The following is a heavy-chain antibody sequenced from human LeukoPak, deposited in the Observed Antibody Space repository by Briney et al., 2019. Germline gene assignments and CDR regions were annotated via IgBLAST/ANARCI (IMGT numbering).Heavy chain of an antibody. CDR2: IYYSGGT. J-gene: IGHJ6*02. CDR1: GGSISSYY. V-gene: IGHV4-59*01. CDR3: ARDLRYDSSGYYWYGMDV. Sequence: TSETLSLTCTVSGGSISSYYWSWIRQPPGKGLEWLGYIYYSGGTNYNPSLKSRVTISVDTSKNQFSLKLSSVTAADTAVYYCARDLRYDSSGYYWYGMDVWGQGTTVTVSS. D-gene: IGHD3-22*01.